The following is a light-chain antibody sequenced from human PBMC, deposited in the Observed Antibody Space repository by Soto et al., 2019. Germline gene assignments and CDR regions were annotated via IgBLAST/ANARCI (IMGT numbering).Light chain of an antibody. CDR3: QQRSSWT. V-gene: IGKV3-11*01. Sequence: EIVLTQSPATLSLSPGERATLSCRASQSVSSFLGWYQQKPGQAPRLLIYDASNRATGIPARFSGSGSGTDFTRTISSLEPEEFAGYYCQQRSSWTFGQGTKVEIK. CDR2: DAS. CDR1: QSVSSF. J-gene: IGKJ1*01.